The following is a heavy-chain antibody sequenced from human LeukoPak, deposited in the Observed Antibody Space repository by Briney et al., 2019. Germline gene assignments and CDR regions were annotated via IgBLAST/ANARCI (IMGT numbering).Heavy chain of an antibody. Sequence: GGSLRLSCAASGFTFSNAWMSWVRQAPGKGLEWVGRIKSKTDGGTTDYAAPVKGRFTISRDDSKNTLYLQMNSLKTEDTAVYYCARGQVTAVTRLASFDIWGQGTMVTVSS. CDR1: GFTFSNAW. D-gene: IGHD4-17*01. J-gene: IGHJ3*02. CDR2: IKSKTDGGTT. CDR3: ARGQVTAVTRLASFDI. V-gene: IGHV3-15*01.